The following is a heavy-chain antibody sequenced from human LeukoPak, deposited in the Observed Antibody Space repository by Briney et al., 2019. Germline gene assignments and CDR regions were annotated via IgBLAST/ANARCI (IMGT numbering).Heavy chain of an antibody. Sequence: GSLRLSCAASGFTFSSYNMNWVRQAPGKGLEWVSSITSGSSYIYYADSVKGRFTISRDNAKNSLYLQMNSLRAEDTAVYYCARDPYSGSYGNYYYYFMDVWGKGTTVTISS. J-gene: IGHJ6*03. CDR1: GFTFSSYN. CDR3: ARDPYSGSYGNYYYYFMDV. V-gene: IGHV3-21*01. D-gene: IGHD1-26*01. CDR2: ITSGSSYI.